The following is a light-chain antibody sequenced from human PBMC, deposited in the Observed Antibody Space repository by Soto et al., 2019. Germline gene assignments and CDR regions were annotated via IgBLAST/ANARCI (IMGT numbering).Light chain of an antibody. Sequence: IVLTHSPGTLSFSPGARATLSCRPSQSVSSSYLAWYQQKPGQAPRLLIYGASSRATGIPDRFSGSGSGTDFTLTISRLEPEDFAVYYCQQYGSSPETFGQGTKVDIK. CDR1: QSVSSSY. CDR2: GAS. J-gene: IGKJ1*01. V-gene: IGKV3-20*01. CDR3: QQYGSSPET.